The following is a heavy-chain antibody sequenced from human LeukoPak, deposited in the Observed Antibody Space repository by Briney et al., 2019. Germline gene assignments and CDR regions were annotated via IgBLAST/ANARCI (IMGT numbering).Heavy chain of an antibody. Sequence: GGSLRLSCAASGFTFSSYSMNWVRQAPGKGLEWVSSISSSSSYIYYADSAKGRFTISRDNAKNSLYLQMNSLRAEDTAVYYCARGGRRDLGYCSSTSCYAQYYFDYWGQGTLVTVSS. CDR3: ARGGRRDLGYCSSTSCYAQYYFDY. V-gene: IGHV3-21*01. CDR2: ISSSSSYI. D-gene: IGHD2-2*01. CDR1: GFTFSSYS. J-gene: IGHJ4*02.